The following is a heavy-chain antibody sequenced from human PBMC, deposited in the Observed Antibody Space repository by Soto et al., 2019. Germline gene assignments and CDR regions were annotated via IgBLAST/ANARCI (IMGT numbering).Heavy chain of an antibody. CDR3: ARGPLE. V-gene: IGHV1-2*02. CDR1: GYIFTGYY. CDR2: IDPDSGDS. J-gene: IGHJ4*02. Sequence: QVRLVQSGAEVKKPGASVKVSCKAVGYIFTGYYLHWVRQAPGQGLEWVGRIDPDSGDSDYSQKYHGRVTLTRDTAIDTAYMEVTRLTVDDTAIYYCARGPLEWGQGTPVTVSA.